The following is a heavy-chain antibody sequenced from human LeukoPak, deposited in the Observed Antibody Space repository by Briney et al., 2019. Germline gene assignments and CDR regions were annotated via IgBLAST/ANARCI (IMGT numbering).Heavy chain of an antibody. J-gene: IGHJ4*02. D-gene: IGHD6-19*01. CDR2: IYYSGST. V-gene: IGHV4-34*01. Sequence: SETLSLTCAVYGGSFSGYYWSWIRQPPGKGLEWIGSIYYSGSTYYNPSLKSRVTISVDTSKNQFSLKLSSVTAADTAVYYCARHWFISSGHYIDYWGQGTLVTVSS. CDR1: GGSFSGYY. CDR3: ARHWFISSGHYIDY.